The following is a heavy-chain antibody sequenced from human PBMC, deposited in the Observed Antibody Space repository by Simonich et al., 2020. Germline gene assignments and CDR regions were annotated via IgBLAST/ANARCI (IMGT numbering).Heavy chain of an antibody. CDR3: AKDLGERITMIVVVIDAFDI. CDR1: GFTFNSYA. V-gene: IGHV3-23*01. Sequence: GGGLVQPGGSLRLSCAASGFTFNSYAMSWVHQAPGKGLEWVSAISGSGGSTYYADSVKGRFTISRDKSKNTLYLEMNSLGAEDTAVYYCAKDLGERITMIVVVIDAFDIWGQGTMVTVSS. D-gene: IGHD3-22*01. J-gene: IGHJ3*02. CDR2: ISGSGGST.